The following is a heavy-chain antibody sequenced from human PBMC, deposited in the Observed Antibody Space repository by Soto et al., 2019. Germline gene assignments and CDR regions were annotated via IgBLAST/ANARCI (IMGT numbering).Heavy chain of an antibody. Sequence: VSVEVCSKACRYAFTSCYMHWVQQSPGKGLEWMGIINPSGGSTSYAQKFQGRVTMTRDTSTSTVYMELSSLRSEDTAVYYCASGTFSGVTAYYHSYMAVWLNGTTVTVSS. J-gene: IGHJ6*03. CDR3: ASGTFSGVTAYYHSYMAV. V-gene: IGHV1-46*03. CDR2: INPSGGST. CDR1: RYAFTSCY. D-gene: IGHD2-15*01.